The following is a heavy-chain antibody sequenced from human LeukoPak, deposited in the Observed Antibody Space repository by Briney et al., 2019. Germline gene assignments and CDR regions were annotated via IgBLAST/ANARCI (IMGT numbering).Heavy chain of an antibody. J-gene: IGHJ4*02. CDR2: ISSNGGST. Sequence: GGSLRLSCAASGFTFSSYAMHWVRQAPGKGLEYVSAISSNGGSTYYANSVKGRFTISRDNSKNTLYLQMNSLRAEDTAVYYCAKLRRGVGATYYFDYWGQGTLVTVSS. V-gene: IGHV3-64*01. CDR3: AKLRRGVGATYYFDY. D-gene: IGHD1-26*01. CDR1: GFTFSSYA.